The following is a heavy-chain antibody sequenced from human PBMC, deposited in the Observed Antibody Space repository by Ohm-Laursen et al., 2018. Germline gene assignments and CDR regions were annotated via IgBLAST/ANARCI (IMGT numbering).Heavy chain of an antibody. J-gene: IGHJ3*02. V-gene: IGHV3-11*01. CDR3: ARDIAAAGTDAFDI. Sequence: SLRLSCAASGFTFSDYYMSWIRQAPGKGLEWVSYISSSGSTIYYADSVKGRFTISRDNAKNSPYLQMNSLRAEDTAVYYCARDIAAAGTDAFDIWGQGTMVTVSS. CDR1: GFTFSDYY. D-gene: IGHD6-13*01. CDR2: ISSSGSTI.